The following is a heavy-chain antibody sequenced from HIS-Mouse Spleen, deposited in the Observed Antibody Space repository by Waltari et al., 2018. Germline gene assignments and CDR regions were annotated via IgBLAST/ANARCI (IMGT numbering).Heavy chain of an antibody. CDR2: IYYSGST. D-gene: IGHD6-13*01. J-gene: IGHJ4*02. V-gene: IGHV4-39*01. CDR1: GGSISSSRYY. CDR3: ARHEGQQLVTSLFDY. Sequence: QLQLQESGPGLVKPSETLSLTCPVSGGSISSSRYYWGWIRPPPGKGLEWIGSIYYSGSTYYNPSLKSRVTISVDTSKNQFSLKLSSVTAADTAVYYCARHEGQQLVTSLFDYWGQGTLVTVSS.